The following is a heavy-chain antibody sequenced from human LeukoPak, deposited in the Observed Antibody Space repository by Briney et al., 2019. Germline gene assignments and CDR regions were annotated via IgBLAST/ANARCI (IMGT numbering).Heavy chain of an antibody. J-gene: IGHJ4*02. CDR1: GFTFSSYW. CDR3: AKYSGGGYFYFDY. CDR2: IKQEGSEK. Sequence: GGSLRLSCAVSGFTFSSYWMCWVRQAPGKGLEWVANIKQEGSEKTYVDSVKGRFTISRDNAQNSLYLQMNSLRAEDTAVYYCAKYSGGGYFYFDYWGQGTLVTVSS. D-gene: IGHD6-6*01. V-gene: IGHV3-7*03.